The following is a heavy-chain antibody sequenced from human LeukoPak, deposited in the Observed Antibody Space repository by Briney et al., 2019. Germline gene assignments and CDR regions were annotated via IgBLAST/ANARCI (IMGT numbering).Heavy chain of an antibody. CDR1: GYSFTGCF. D-gene: IGHD3-22*01. J-gene: IGHJ4*02. Sequence: GASVKVSCKASGYSFTGCFIHWVRQAPGQGLEWMGCIDPNSGDTKYAQKFQGRVSMPRDTSTRTAYMELSRLRSDDTAVYFCARSGSTGYSLDYWGQGTLVTVSS. CDR2: IDPNSGDT. V-gene: IGHV1-2*02. CDR3: ARSGSTGYSLDY.